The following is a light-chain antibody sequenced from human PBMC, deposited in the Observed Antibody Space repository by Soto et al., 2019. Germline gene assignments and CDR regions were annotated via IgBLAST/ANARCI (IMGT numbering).Light chain of an antibody. J-gene: IGKJ3*01. CDR1: QGIANF. V-gene: IGKV1-9*01. CDR3: QQLNSFPIP. CDR2: AAS. Sequence: IQLTQSPSSLSASVGDRVTISCRASQGIANFLAWYQQKPGKAPKLLIYAASTLQSGFPSRFSGRGSGTDFTLTISSLQPEDFATYDCQQLNSFPIPFGPGTKVDIK.